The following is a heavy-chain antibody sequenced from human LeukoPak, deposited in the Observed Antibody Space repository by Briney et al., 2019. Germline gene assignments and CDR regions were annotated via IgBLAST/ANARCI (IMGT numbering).Heavy chain of an antibody. D-gene: IGHD3-22*01. CDR3: AKGSSGSRPYYFDY. CDR2: ITDSGGST. V-gene: IGHV3-23*01. CDR1: GFTFSSYA. Sequence: GGSLRLSCAASGFTFSSYAMSWVRQAPGEGLEWVSAITDSGGSTYYSDSVKGRFTISRDNSKNTLYLQMNTLRSEGTAIYYCAKGSSGSRPYYFDYWGQGTLVTVSS. J-gene: IGHJ4*02.